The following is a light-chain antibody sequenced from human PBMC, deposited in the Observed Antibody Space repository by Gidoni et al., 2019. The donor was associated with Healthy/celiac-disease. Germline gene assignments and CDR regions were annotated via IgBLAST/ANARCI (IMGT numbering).Light chain of an antibody. V-gene: IGKV2-28*01. Sequence: DIVMTQSPLSLPVTPGAPASISCRSSQSLLHSNGYNYLDWYLQKPGQSPQLLIYLGSNRASGVPDRFIGSGSGTDFTLKISRVEAEDVGVYYCMQALQTWTFGQGTKVEIK. CDR2: LGS. J-gene: IGKJ1*01. CDR1: QSLLHSNGYNY. CDR3: MQALQTWT.